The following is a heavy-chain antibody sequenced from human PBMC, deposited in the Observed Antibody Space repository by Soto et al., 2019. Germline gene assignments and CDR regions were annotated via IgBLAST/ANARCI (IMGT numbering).Heavy chain of an antibody. Sequence: EVQLVESGGGLVKPGGSLRLSCAASGFTFTNAWMNWVRQAPGRGLEWVGRIRSKSDGGTTDYAAPVKGRFAISRDDATNTVFLQMNSLKVEDTGVYYCTSVLHFVATAGSSYHYYYAMDVWGQGTTVTVSS. J-gene: IGHJ6*02. CDR1: GFTFTNAW. CDR2: IRSKSDGGTT. CDR3: TSVLHFVATAGSSYHYYYAMDV. V-gene: IGHV3-15*07. D-gene: IGHD5-12*01.